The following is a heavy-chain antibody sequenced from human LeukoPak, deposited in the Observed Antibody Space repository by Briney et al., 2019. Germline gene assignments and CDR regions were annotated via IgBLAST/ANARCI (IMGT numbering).Heavy chain of an antibody. CDR2: ISYDGSNK. CDR3: AKDRDSSSWYLDY. Sequence: PRRSLRLSCAASGFTFSSYGIHWVRHAPGKGLEWVAVISYDGSNKYYADSVKGRFTISRDNSKNTLYLQMNSLRAEDTAVYYCAKDRDSSSWYLDYWGQGTLVPVSS. J-gene: IGHJ4*02. D-gene: IGHD6-13*01. CDR1: GFTFSSYG. V-gene: IGHV3-30*18.